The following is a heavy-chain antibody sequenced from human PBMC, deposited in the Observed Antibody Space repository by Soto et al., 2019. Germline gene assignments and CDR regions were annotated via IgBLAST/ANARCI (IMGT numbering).Heavy chain of an antibody. J-gene: IGHJ4*02. CDR3: ARGGSGSYCFDY. V-gene: IGHV3-30*03. CDR2: ISYDGSNK. Sequence: GGSLRLSCAASGFTFSSYGMHWVRQAPGKGLEWVAVISYDGSNKYYADSVKGRFTISRDNSKNTLYLQMNSLRAEDTAVYYCARGGSGSYCFDYWGQGTLVTVSS. D-gene: IGHD1-26*01. CDR1: GFTFSSYG.